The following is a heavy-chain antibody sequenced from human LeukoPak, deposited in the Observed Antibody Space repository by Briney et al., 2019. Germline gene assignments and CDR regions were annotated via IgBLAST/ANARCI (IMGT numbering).Heavy chain of an antibody. CDR2: ITGGGDNI. V-gene: IGHV3-23*01. CDR1: GFTFSSFP. J-gene: IGHJ4*02. CDR3: AKENPVGGTNYFDY. D-gene: IGHD1-26*01. Sequence: QSGGSLRLSCAASGFTFSSFPMSWVRQAPGKGLEWVSAITGGGDNIYYADSVKGRFTISRDNSKNTLYLQMNTLRVEDRAVYYCAKENPVGGTNYFDYWGQGTLVTVAS.